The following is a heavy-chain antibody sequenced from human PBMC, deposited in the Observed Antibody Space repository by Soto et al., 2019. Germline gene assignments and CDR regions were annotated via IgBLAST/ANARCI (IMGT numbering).Heavy chain of an antibody. CDR1: GFTFSSYS. CDR3: ARDKGRSPLDY. D-gene: IGHD2-15*01. CDR2: ISRSSSTI. Sequence: EVQLVESGGGLVQPGGSLRLSCAASGFTFSSYSMNWVRQAPGKGLEWVSYISRSSSTIYYADSVKGRFTISRDNAKNSLYLQMNSLRAEDTAVYYCARDKGRSPLDYWCQGTLVTVSS. J-gene: IGHJ4*02. V-gene: IGHV3-48*01.